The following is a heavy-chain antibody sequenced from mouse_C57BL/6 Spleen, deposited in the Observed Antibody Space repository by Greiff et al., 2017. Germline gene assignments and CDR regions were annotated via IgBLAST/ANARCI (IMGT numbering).Heavy chain of an antibody. CDR2: FYPGSGSI. CDR1: GYPFTEYT. CDR3: ATHECPYEYEAADWYFDV. Sequence: QVQLQQSGAELVKPGASVTLSCKASGYPFTEYTIHWVKQRSGKGLEWIGWFYPGSGSIKYNAKFKDKATLTSDKSSITVYMEISRLTSEDSAVYFCATHECPYEYEAADWYFDVWGTWTTVTVSS. D-gene: IGHD2-4*01. V-gene: IGHV1-62-2*01. J-gene: IGHJ1*03.